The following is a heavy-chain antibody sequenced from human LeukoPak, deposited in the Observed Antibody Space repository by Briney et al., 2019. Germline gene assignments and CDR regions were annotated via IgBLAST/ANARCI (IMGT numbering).Heavy chain of an antibody. D-gene: IGHD2-21*02. CDR2: INPKSGGT. V-gene: IGHV1-2*02. CDR1: GYTFAGYY. CDR3: AEERSFGDYDAFDI. Sequence: ASVKVSCKASGYTFAGYYLHWVRQAPGQGLEWMGWINPKSGGTKYAQKFQGRVTMTRDTSTSTAYMELSSLRSEDTAVYYCAEERSFGDYDAFDIWGQGTMVTVSS. J-gene: IGHJ3*02.